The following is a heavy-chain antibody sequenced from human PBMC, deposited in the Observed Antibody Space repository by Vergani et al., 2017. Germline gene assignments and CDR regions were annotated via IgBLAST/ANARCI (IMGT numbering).Heavy chain of an antibody. CDR3: ARVPDYGDYDWFDP. J-gene: IGHJ5*02. V-gene: IGHV4-59*12. CDR1: GGSISSYY. Sequence: VQLQESGPGLVKPSETLSLTCTVSGGSISSYYWSWIRQPPGKGLEWIGYIYYSGSTNYNPSLKSRVTISVDTSKNQFSLKLSSVTAADTAVYYCARVPDYGDYDWFDPWGQGTLVTVSS. D-gene: IGHD4-17*01. CDR2: IYYSGST.